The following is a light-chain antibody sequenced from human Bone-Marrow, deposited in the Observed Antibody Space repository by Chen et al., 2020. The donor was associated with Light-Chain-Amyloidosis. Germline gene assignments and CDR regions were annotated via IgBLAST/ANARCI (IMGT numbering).Light chain of an antibody. Sequence: IVLTQSPGTLSLSPGERATLSCRASQSVSYSYLAWYQQKPGQAPRLLIYGVSSRATGIPDRFSASGSGSGTDFTLTISRLEPEDFAVYYCQQYAASPYTFGQGTKLEIK. V-gene: IGKV3-20*01. CDR3: QQYAASPYT. J-gene: IGKJ2*01. CDR1: QSVSYSY. CDR2: GVS.